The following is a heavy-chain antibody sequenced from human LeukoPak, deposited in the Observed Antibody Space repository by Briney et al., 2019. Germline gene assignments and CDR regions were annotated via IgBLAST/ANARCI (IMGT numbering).Heavy chain of an antibody. CDR3: ARKRDYDFWSGYYVGEFDY. D-gene: IGHD3-3*01. V-gene: IGHV3-7*01. CDR2: MNQGGSQR. CDR1: GFTFSRSW. J-gene: IGHJ4*02. Sequence: SGGSLRLSCTASGFTFSRSWMSWVRQAPGRGLEWVASMNQGGSQRYYVDSVRGRFTISRDNAKNSLYLQMNSLRAEDTAVYYCARKRDYDFWSGYYVGEFDYWGQGTLVTVSS.